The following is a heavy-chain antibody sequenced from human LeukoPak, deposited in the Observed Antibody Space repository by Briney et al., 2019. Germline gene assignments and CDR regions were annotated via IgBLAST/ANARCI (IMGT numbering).Heavy chain of an antibody. CDR1: GYTFTSYY. V-gene: IGHV1-46*01. CDR2: INPSGGST. CDR3: ARDRGYCSGGSCPGEYNWFDP. Sequence: ASVKVSCKASGYTFTSYYMHWVRQAPGQGLEWMGIINPSGGSTSYAQKFQSRVTMTRDTSTSTFYMELSSLRSEDTAVYYCARDRGYCSGGSCPGEYNWFDPWGQGTLVTVSS. D-gene: IGHD2-15*01. J-gene: IGHJ5*02.